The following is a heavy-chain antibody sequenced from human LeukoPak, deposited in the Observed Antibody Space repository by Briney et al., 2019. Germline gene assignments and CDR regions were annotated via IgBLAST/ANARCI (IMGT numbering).Heavy chain of an antibody. CDR2: ISSSSSYI. D-gene: IGHD6-13*01. J-gene: IGHJ4*02. V-gene: IGHV3-21*01. CDR1: GFTFSSYW. Sequence: PGGSLRLSCAASGFTFSSYWMNWVRQAPGKGLEWVSSISSSSSYIYYADSVKGRFTISRDNAKNSLYLQMNSLRAEDTAVYYCARLTSAAAGLFDYWGQGTLVTVSS. CDR3: ARLTSAAAGLFDY.